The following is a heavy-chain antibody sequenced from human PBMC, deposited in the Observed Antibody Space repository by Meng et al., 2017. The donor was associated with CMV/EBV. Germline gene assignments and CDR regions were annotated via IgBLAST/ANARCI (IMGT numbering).Heavy chain of an antibody. CDR2: IYSEGTT. Sequence: ELQLVGSGGGLIQPGGSLRLSRAASGFTVSNNYMRWFRQAPGKGLEWVSLIYSEGTTDYADSVKGRFTISRDNSKNTLYLQMNSLRAEDTAVYYCARDGNYHGVWGQGTLVTVSS. D-gene: IGHD1-7*01. V-gene: IGHV3-53*01. J-gene: IGHJ4*02. CDR1: GFTVSNNY. CDR3: ARDGNYHGV.